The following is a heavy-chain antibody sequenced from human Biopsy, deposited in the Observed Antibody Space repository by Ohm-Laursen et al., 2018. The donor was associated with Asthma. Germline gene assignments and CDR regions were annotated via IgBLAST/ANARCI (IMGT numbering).Heavy chain of an antibody. Sequence: SVKVSCKASGGMFGNYAISWVRQAPGQGLEWMGGHDHEGGGTVNARRFQGRLTMTEDTSTDTAYMELSSLSSDDTAVYYCASDFPKDYVRYNFQFWGQGTLVTVSS. CDR1: GGMFGNYA. D-gene: IGHD4-17*01. CDR3: ASDFPKDYVRYNFQF. V-gene: IGHV1-24*01. J-gene: IGHJ4*02. CDR2: HDHEGGGT.